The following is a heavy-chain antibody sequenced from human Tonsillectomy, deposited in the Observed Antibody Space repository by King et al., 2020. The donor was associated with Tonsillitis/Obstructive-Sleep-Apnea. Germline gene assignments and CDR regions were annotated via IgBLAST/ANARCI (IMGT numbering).Heavy chain of an antibody. CDR1: CGSVSSSSHY. CDR3: ARGRSWYYNWFDP. D-gene: IGHD6-13*01. CDR2: SPYTGNT. J-gene: IGHJ5*02. V-gene: IGHV4-39*01. Sequence: QLQESGPGLVKPSETLSLTCTVSCGSVSSSSHYWGWIRQPPGKGLEWIGSSPYTGNTYYNPSLKSRVTISVDTSKNLFSLNLNSVTAADTAVYYCARGRSWYYNWFDPWGQGTLVTVSS.